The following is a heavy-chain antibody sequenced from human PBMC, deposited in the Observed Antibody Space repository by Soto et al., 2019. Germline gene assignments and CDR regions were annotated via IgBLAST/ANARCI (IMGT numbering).Heavy chain of an antibody. J-gene: IGHJ4*02. V-gene: IGHV3-30-3*01. CDR2: ISYDGSNK. CDR3: ASPQRRWLRLEPYYFDY. CDR1: GFTFSSYA. D-gene: IGHD5-12*01. Sequence: QVQLVESGGGVVQPGRSLRLSCAASGFTFSSYAIHWVRQAPGKGLEWVAVISYDGSNKYYADSVKGRFTISRDNSKNTLYLQMNSLRAEDTAVYYCASPQRRWLRLEPYYFDYWGQGTLVTVSS.